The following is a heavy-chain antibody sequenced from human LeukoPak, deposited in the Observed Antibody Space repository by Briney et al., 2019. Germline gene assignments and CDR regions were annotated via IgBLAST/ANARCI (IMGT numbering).Heavy chain of an antibody. J-gene: IGHJ4*02. CDR1: GGSISSSSYY. D-gene: IGHD3-22*01. Sequence: SETLSLTCTVSGGSISSSSYYWGWIRQPPGKGLEWIGSIYYSGSTNYNPSLKSRVTMSVDTSKNQFSLKLSSVTAADTAVYYCARNRNYYDSSGFDYWGQGTLVTVSS. CDR2: IYYSGST. V-gene: IGHV4-39*07. CDR3: ARNRNYYDSSGFDY.